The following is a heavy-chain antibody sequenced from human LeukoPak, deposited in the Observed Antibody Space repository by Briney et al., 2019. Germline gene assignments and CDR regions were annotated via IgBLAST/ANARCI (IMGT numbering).Heavy chain of an antibody. V-gene: IGHV3-74*01. Sequence: GGSLRLSCAASGFTFSSYWMHWVRQAPGKGLVWVSRINSDGSSTSYADSVKGRFTIPRDNAKNTLYLQMNSLRAEDTAVYYCARGGSSGFQPAFYWGQGTLVTVSS. D-gene: IGHD3-22*01. J-gene: IGHJ4*02. CDR1: GFTFSSYW. CDR3: ARGGSSGFQPAFY. CDR2: INSDGSST.